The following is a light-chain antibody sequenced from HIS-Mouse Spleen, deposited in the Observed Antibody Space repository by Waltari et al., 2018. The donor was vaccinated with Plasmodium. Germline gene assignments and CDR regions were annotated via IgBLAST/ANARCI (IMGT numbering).Light chain of an antibody. CDR2: GAS. CDR3: QQYNNWSFT. V-gene: IGKV3-15*01. J-gene: IGKJ3*01. Sequence: EIVMTQSPATKIEPLSVSPGERATLSCRASQSVSSNLAWYQQKPGQAPRLLIYGASTRATGIPARFSGSGSGTEFTLTISSLQSEDFAVYYCQQYNNWSFTFGPGTKVDIK. CDR1: QSVSSN.